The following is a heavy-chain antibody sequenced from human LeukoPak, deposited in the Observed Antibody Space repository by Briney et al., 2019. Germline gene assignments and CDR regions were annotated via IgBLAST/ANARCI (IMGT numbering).Heavy chain of an antibody. CDR2: ISQNGIP. Sequence: MSSGTLSLTCTVSGASIGSYYWSWMRQPPGKGLEWIGFISQNGIPHYTASLKSRVTISRDTSENQVSLILSSVTAADTAVYYCTRHDVVAVMGHGMAVWARGPRSPSP. CDR1: GASIGSYY. D-gene: IGHD3-16*01. V-gene: IGHV4-59*08. CDR3: TRHDVVAVMGHGMAV. J-gene: IGHJ6*02.